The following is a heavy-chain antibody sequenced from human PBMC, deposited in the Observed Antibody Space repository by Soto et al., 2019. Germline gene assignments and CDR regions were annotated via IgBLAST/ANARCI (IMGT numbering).Heavy chain of an antibody. V-gene: IGHV5-51*01. CDR2: IYPGDSDT. J-gene: IGHJ3*01. D-gene: IGHD6-13*01. CDR3: ARLSVRIAAAATDTYDL. Sequence: PGEALKISCKGSGYSFTSYWIGWGRQMPGKGLEWMGIIYPGDSDTRYSPSFQGQVTISADKSISTAYLQWSSLKASDTAMYYCARLSVRIAAAATDTYDLWVQGTLVT. CDR1: GYSFTSYW.